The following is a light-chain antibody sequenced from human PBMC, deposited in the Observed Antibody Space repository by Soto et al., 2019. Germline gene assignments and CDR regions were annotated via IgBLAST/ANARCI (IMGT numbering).Light chain of an antibody. CDR2: DAF. J-gene: IGKJ4*01. CDR3: QQYDDWPLT. V-gene: IGKV3-15*01. Sequence: EKVMTQSPATLSVSPGERATLSCRASENIKNRLAWYQQKPGQGPRLLIYDAFTWATDIPARFSGSASGTEFTLTISNLQSEDSAFYYCQQYDDWPLTLGGGTKVEIK. CDR1: ENIKNR.